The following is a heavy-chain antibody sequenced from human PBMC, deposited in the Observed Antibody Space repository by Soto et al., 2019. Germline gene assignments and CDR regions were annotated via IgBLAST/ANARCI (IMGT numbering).Heavy chain of an antibody. CDR2: IIPIFGTA. CDR1: GGTFSSYA. V-gene: IGHV1-69*13. CDR3: AREIDDWGGNPPARWFAP. J-gene: IGHJ5*02. D-gene: IGHD2-15*01. Sequence: SVKVSCKASGGTFSSYAISWVRQAPGQGLEWMGGIIPIFGTANYAQKFQGRVTITADESTSTAYMELSSLRSEDTAVYYCAREIDDWGGNPPARWFAPGGKETLVTIPS.